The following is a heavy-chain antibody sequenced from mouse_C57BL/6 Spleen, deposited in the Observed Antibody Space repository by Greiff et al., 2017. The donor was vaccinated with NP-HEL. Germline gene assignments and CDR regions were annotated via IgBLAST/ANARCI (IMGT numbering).Heavy chain of an antibody. J-gene: IGHJ2*01. CDR1: GFTFSSYA. CDR3: ARDGGIPFFDY. Sequence: EVMLVESGGGLVKPGGSLKLSCAASGFTFSSYAMSWVRQTPEKRLEWVATISDGGSYTYYPDNVKGRFTISRDNAKNNLYLQMSHLKSEDTAMYYCARDGGIPFFDYWGQGTTLTVSS. CDR2: ISDGGSYT. V-gene: IGHV5-4*01.